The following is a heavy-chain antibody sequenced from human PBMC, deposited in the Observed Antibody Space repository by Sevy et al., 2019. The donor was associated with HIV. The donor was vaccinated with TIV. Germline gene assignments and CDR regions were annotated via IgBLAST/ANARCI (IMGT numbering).Heavy chain of an antibody. V-gene: IGHV3-7*03. D-gene: IGHD3-22*01. CDR2: IKEDGSDK. CDR1: GFTLSSFW. Sequence: SGCLRLSCAASGFTLSSFWMTWVRQAPGKGLEWVANIKEDGSDKKYLDSVKGRFTISRDNAKNSLYLQMNSLRAEDTVVYYCARDKDHYDRSIYYDAFDIWGQGTMVSVSS. CDR3: ARDKDHYDRSIYYDAFDI. J-gene: IGHJ3*02.